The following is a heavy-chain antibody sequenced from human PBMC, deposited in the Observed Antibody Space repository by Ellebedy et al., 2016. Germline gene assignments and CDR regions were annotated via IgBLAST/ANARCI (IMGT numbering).Heavy chain of an antibody. V-gene: IGHV3-23*01. CDR3: AKEFGYYDSSGYQGAFDI. D-gene: IGHD3-22*01. Sequence: GGSLRLSCAASGFTFSSYAMSWVRQAPGKGLEWVSAISGSGGSTYYADSVKGRFTISRDNSKNTLYLQMNSLRAEDTAVYYCAKEFGYYDSSGYQGAFDIWGQGTMVTVSS. J-gene: IGHJ3*02. CDR2: ISGSGGST. CDR1: GFTFSSYA.